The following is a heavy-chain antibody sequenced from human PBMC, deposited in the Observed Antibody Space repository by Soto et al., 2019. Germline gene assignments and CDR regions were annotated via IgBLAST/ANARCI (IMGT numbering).Heavy chain of an antibody. V-gene: IGHV3-21*01. CDR1: GFTCSTYI. CDR3: ARYDSSGYYWPYYYYGMDL. Sequence: GGSLRLSCAASGFTCSTYIMNWVRQDPGKGLEWVSSISSSGSYIYYADSVKGRFTISRDNAKNSLYLQMNSLRAEDTAVYYCARYDSSGYYWPYYYYGMDLWGQGTTVTVS. J-gene: IGHJ6*02. D-gene: IGHD3-22*01. CDR2: ISSSGSYI.